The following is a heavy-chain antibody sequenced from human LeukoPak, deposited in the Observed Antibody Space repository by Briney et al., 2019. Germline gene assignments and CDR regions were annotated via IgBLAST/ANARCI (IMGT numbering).Heavy chain of an antibody. CDR1: GYIFTNFG. J-gene: IGHJ3*02. V-gene: IGHV1-18*01. CDR2: VSIYSGDT. Sequence: GASVKVSCKASGYIFTNFGISWVRQAPGRGLEWMAWVSIYSGDTDYAQNLQGRVTMTTDTSTSTTYMELRSLRSDDTAVYYCARAGGWARGDYKYDVFAIWGQGTMVTVSP. CDR3: ARAGGWARGDYKYDVFAI. D-gene: IGHD6-19*01.